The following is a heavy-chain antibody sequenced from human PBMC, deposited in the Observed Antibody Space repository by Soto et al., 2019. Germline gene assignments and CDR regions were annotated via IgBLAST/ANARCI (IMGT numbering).Heavy chain of an antibody. J-gene: IGHJ4*02. Sequence: PGGSLRLSCAASGFTFSSSAMSWVRQAPGKGLEWVSAISGSGGNTYYADSVKGRFTISRDNSKNTLHLQMNSLRAEDTAVYYCAKKPLGSGPIDWGQGTLVTVSS. CDR1: GFTFSSSA. V-gene: IGHV3-23*01. CDR3: AKKPLGSGPID. D-gene: IGHD6-19*01. CDR2: ISGSGGNT.